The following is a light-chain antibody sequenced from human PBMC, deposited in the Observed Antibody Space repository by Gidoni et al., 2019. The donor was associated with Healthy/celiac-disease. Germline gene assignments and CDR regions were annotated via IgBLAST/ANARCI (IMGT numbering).Light chain of an antibody. J-gene: IGKJ5*01. Sequence: EIVLTQSPGTLSLSPGERATLSCRASQSVSSSYLAWDQQKPGQAPRLLIYGASSRATGIPDRVSGSGSGTDFTLTISRLEPEDFAVYYCQQYGSSPSTFGQXTRLEIK. CDR1: QSVSSSY. CDR2: GAS. CDR3: QQYGSSPST. V-gene: IGKV3-20*01.